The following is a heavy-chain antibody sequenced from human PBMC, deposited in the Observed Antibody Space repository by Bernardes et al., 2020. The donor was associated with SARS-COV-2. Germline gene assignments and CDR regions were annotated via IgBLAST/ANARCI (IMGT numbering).Heavy chain of an antibody. CDR3: AKVPNWNDIWFDP. V-gene: IGHV3-23*01. Sequence: SLRLSCAASGFTFSTYAMSWVRQAPGKGLEWVSALTGTGATTNYADSVKGRFTISRDNSKNTLYLQLNSLRAEDTAVYYCAKVPNWNDIWFDPWGQGTLVTVSS. J-gene: IGHJ5*02. D-gene: IGHD1-20*01. CDR2: LTGTGATT. CDR1: GFTFSTYA.